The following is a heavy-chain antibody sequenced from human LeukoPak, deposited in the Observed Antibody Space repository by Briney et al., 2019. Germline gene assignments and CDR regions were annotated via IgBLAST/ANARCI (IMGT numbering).Heavy chain of an antibody. D-gene: IGHD3-22*01. CDR3: ARDLYYDSSGSIDY. CDR2: ISSNGGST. CDR1: GFTFSSYA. V-gene: IGHV3-64*01. Sequence: GGSLRLSCAASGFTFSSYAMHWVRQAPGKGLEYVSAISSNGGSTYYANSVKGRFTISRDNSKNTLYLQMGSLRAEDMAVYYCARDLYYDSSGSIDYWGQGTLVTVSS. J-gene: IGHJ4*02.